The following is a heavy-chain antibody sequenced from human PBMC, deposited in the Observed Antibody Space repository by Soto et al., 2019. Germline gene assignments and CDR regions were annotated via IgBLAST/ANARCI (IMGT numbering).Heavy chain of an antibody. Sequence: QVQLVQSGAEVKKPGSSVKVSCKASGGTFSSYTISWVRQAPGQGLEWMGRIIPILGIGNYAQKFQGRVTITADKSPSTAYMELSSRRSQHTAVYDCAGRYGDRDYWGQGTLVTVSS. CDR3: AGRYGDRDY. J-gene: IGHJ4*02. V-gene: IGHV1-69*02. CDR2: IIPILGIG. D-gene: IGHD4-17*01. CDR1: GGTFSSYT.